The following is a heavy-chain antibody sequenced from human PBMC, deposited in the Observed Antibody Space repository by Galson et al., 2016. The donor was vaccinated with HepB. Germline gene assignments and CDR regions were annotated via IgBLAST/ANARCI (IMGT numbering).Heavy chain of an antibody. D-gene: IGHD4-23*01. CDR2: ISYGGDKV. V-gene: IGHV3-23*01. CDR3: VRDNIGVVTSFDF. CDR1: GFTFSHRA. Sequence: SLRLSCAASGFTFSHRAMNWVRQAPGKGLEWVAAISYGGDKVFYTDSVRGRFTISRDNSMNTLFLQMDSLRDDDTAVYYCVRDNIGVVTSFDFWGHGILVTVSS. J-gene: IGHJ4*01.